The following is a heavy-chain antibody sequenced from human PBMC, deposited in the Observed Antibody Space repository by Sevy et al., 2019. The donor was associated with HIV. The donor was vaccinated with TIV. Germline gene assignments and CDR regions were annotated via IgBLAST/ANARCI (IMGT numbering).Heavy chain of an antibody. CDR2: ISYDGSNK. CDR1: GFTFSNNG. CDR3: ARDKKYDYVWGSLDY. J-gene: IGHJ4*02. V-gene: IGHV3-30-3*01. D-gene: IGHD3-16*01. Sequence: GGSLRLSCAASGFTFSNNGMHWVRQAPGKGLEWVAVISYDGSNKYYADSVRGRFTISRDNTKNAMYLQMNSLRAEDTAVYYCARDKKYDYVWGSLDYWGQGTLVTVSS.